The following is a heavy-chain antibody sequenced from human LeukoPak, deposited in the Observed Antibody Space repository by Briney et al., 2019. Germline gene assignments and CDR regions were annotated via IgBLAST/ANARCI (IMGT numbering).Heavy chain of an antibody. CDR2: ISSNGGNT. V-gene: IGHV3-64*01. CDR1: GFTFSNYE. CDR3: ARESGLAGQGGFDI. D-gene: IGHD3-10*01. J-gene: IGHJ3*02. Sequence: PGGSLRLSCAASGFTFSNYEMHWVRQAPGKGLEYVSSISSNGGNTFYTNSVKGRFTISGDNSRKTLHIQMGSLRPEDMAVYYCARESGLAGQGGFDIWGQGTMVTVSS.